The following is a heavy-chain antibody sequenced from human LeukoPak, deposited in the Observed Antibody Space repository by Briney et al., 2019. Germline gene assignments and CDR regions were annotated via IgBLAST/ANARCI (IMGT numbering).Heavy chain of an antibody. CDR2: ISYDGSNK. D-gene: IGHD3-10*01. CDR1: GFTFSSYA. V-gene: IGHV3-30*04. Sequence: GGSLRLSCAASGFTFSSYAMHWVRQAPGKGLEWVAVISYDGSNKYYADSVKGRFTISRDNSKNTLYLQMNSQRAEDTAVYYCARDYYGSGSYYNVPRYGMDVWGKGTTVTVSS. CDR3: ARDYYGSGSYYNVPRYGMDV. J-gene: IGHJ6*04.